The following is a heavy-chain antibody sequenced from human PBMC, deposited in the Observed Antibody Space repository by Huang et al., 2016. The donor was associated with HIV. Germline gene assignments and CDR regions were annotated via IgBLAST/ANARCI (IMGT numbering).Heavy chain of an antibody. CDR3: ARDHHDFWRGYRRMYFFDH. D-gene: IGHD3-3*01. CDR2: IDYSGST. CDR1: GGSISTHY. Sequence: QVQLQESGPGLVKPSETLSITCTVSGGSISTHYWSWIRQPPGKGLEWIGGIDYSGSTNYRPSLKGRVTILLDTAKNQFSLRVNAVTAADTAMYYCARDHHDFWRGYRRMYFFDHWGQGTLVTVSS. V-gene: IGHV4-59*11. J-gene: IGHJ4*02.